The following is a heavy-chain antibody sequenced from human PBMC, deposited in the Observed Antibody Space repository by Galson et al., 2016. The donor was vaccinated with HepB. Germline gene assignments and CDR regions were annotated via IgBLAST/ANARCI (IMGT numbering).Heavy chain of an antibody. V-gene: IGHV3-64D*06. CDR2: IGSNVSST. J-gene: IGHJ4*02. CDR1: GFTLSTYA. Sequence: SLRLSCAASGFTLSTYAMHWVRQAPGKGLEHVSSIGSNVSSTYFADSVKGRFTISRDNSKNTLYLHMSSLRAEDTAMYYCVKIHSGSYSYDYWGQGTLVTVSS. CDR3: VKIHSGSYSYDY. D-gene: IGHD1-26*01.